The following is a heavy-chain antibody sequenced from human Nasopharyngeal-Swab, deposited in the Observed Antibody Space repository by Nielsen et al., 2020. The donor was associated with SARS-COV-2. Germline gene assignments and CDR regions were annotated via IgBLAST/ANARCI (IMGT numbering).Heavy chain of an antibody. Sequence: GGSLRLSCAASGFTFSNYWMTWVRQAPGKGLEWVANIKEDGSEKSYVDSVKGRFTTSRDNAKSSLSLQINSLRGEDTAVYYCARGEWRWRYWGRGTLVTVSS. CDR2: IKEDGSEK. CDR1: GFTFSNYW. D-gene: IGHD3-3*01. J-gene: IGHJ4*02. CDR3: ARGEWRWRY. V-gene: IGHV3-7*03.